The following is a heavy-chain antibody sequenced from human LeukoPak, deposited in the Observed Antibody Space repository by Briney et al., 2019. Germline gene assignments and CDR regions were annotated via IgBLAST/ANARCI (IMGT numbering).Heavy chain of an antibody. J-gene: IGHJ6*03. Sequence: PGGSLRLSCAASGFTFSSYGMHWVRQAPGKGLEWVAFIRYDGSNKYYADSVKGRFTISRDNSKNSLYLQMNSLRAEDTAVYYCAKDALYYYYMDVWGKGTTVTVSS. CDR3: AKDALYYYYMDV. V-gene: IGHV3-30*02. CDR1: GFTFSSYG. CDR2: IRYDGSNK.